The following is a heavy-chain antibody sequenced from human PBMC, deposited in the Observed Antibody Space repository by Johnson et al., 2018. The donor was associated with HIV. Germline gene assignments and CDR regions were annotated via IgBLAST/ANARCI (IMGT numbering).Heavy chain of an antibody. CDR2: IKLDGSEK. CDR1: GFTFSSYW. V-gene: IGHV3-7*01. CDR3: SKEVI. Sequence: VQLVESGGGLVQPGGSMRLSCAASGFTFSSYWMSWVRQTPGKGLEWVANIKLDGSEKYYVDSVRGRFTISRDNSKKTLYLQMNSLRAGDTAVYFCSKEVIWGQGTMVTVSS. J-gene: IGHJ3*02.